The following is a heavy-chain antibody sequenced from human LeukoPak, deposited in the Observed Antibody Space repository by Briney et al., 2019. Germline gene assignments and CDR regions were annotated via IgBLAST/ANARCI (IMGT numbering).Heavy chain of an antibody. CDR2: ISSSSSYI. J-gene: IGHJ6*02. Sequence: GGSLRLSCAASGFTFSSYSMNWVRQAPGKGLEWVSSISSSSSYIYYADSVKGRFTISRDNAKNSLYLQMNCLRAEDTAVYYCAREGVWRQQLVDYYYGMDVWGQGTTVTVSS. CDR3: AREGVWRQQLVDYYYGMDV. CDR1: GFTFSSYS. V-gene: IGHV3-21*01. D-gene: IGHD6-13*01.